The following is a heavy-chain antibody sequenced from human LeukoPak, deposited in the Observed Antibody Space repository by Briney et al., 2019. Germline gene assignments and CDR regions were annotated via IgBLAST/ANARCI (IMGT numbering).Heavy chain of an antibody. D-gene: IGHD6-13*01. CDR1: GFTFSSYA. V-gene: IGHV3-23*01. Sequence: GGSLRLSCAPSGFTFSSYAMSWVRQAPGKGLEWVSAISGSSGTTYYADSVKGRFTISRDNSKNTLYLEMNSLRAEDTAIYYCAKGADSSSLDWGQGTLVTVSS. CDR3: AKGADSSSLD. J-gene: IGHJ4*02. CDR2: ISGSSGTT.